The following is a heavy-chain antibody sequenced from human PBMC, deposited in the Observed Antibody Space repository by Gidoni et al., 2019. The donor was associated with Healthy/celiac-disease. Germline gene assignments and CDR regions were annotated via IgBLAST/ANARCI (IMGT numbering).Heavy chain of an antibody. V-gene: IGHV3-23*01. Sequence: EVQLLESGGGLVQPGGSVGFSCAASASTFSRYAMSWVRQAPGKGLEWIAAISGSGGSTYYADSVKGRFTIARDNSKNSLYLQMNILRAEVTAVYYGAKRGQWLVTGNAFDIWGQGTMVTVSS. CDR2: ISGSGGST. CDR3: AKRGQWLVTGNAFDI. J-gene: IGHJ3*02. CDR1: ASTFSRYA. D-gene: IGHD6-19*01.